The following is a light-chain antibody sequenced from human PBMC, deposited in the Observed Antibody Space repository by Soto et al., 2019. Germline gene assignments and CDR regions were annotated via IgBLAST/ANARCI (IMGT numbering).Light chain of an antibody. V-gene: IGLV2-23*01. Sequence: QSVLTQPASVSWSLGQSITISCTGSSSDVGTYYFVSWYQQHPGKVPKLMIYEGTKRPSGVSDRFSGSKSGNAASMTITSLHAEDEANYYCCSYAGNNTFVFGTGTKVTVL. J-gene: IGLJ1*01. CDR2: EGT. CDR3: CSYAGNNTFV. CDR1: SSDVGTYYF.